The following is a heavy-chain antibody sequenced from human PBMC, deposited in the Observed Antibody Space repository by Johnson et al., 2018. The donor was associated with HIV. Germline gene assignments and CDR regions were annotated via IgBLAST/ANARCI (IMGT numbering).Heavy chain of an antibody. CDR2: ISWHSGSI. V-gene: IGHV3-9*01. Sequence: VQLVESGGGLVQPGRSLRLSCAASGFTFDDYAMHWVRQAPGKGLEWVSGISWHSGSIGYADSVKGRFTISRDNSKNSLYLQMNSLRTEDTALYYCAKDASGSYSRAQSISDAFDIWGQGTMVTVSS. D-gene: IGHD1-26*01. J-gene: IGHJ3*02. CDR3: AKDASGSYSRAQSISDAFDI. CDR1: GFTFDDYA.